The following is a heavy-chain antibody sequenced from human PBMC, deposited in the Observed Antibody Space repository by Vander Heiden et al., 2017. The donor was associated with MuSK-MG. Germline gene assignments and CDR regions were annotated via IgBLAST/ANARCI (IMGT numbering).Heavy chain of an antibody. CDR1: GYSISSGYY. CDR3: ARLEYSSSSGAVDV. D-gene: IGHD6-6*01. Sequence: QVQLQEWGPGLVKPSETLSLTCAVSGYSISSGYYWGWIRQPPGKGLEWIGSIYHSGSTYYNPSLKSRVTISVDTSKNQFSLKLSSVTAADTAVYYCARLEYSSSSGAVDVWGQGTTVTVSS. J-gene: IGHJ6*02. V-gene: IGHV4-38-2*01. CDR2: IYHSGST.